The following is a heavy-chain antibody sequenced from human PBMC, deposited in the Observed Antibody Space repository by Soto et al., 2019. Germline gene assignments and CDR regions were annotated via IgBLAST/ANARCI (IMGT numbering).Heavy chain of an antibody. CDR2: ISSSSSPI. J-gene: IGHJ2*01. CDR1: GFTFSSYS. Sequence: EVQLVESGGGLVQPGGSLRLSCAASGFTFSSYSMNWVRRAPGKGLEWVSYISSSSSPIYYADSVKGRFTISRDNAKNSLYLEMNSLRVEDTAVYYCEVASTSRNWDFDRWGRGTLVTVSS. V-gene: IGHV3-48*01. CDR3: EVASTSRNWDFDR. D-gene: IGHD2-2*01.